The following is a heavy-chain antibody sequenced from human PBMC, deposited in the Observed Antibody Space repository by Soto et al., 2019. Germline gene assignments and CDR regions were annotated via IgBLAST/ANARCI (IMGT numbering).Heavy chain of an antibody. D-gene: IGHD2-8*01. CDR1: CGSISSYY. CDR3: ARDRGGRGYGTNGVCFPYGWFEP. CDR2: IYYSGST. Sequence: SETLSLTCTVSCGSISSYYWSWIRQPPWKGLEWIGYIYYSGSTSYNPSLKSRVTISVDTSKNQFSLKLSSVTAADTAVYYCARDRGGRGYGTNGVCFPYGWFEPWGQGTMVTV. J-gene: IGHJ5*02. V-gene: IGHV4-59*01.